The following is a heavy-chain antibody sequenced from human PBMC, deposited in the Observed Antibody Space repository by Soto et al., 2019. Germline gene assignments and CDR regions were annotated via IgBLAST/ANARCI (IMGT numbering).Heavy chain of an antibody. Sequence: SVKVSCKASGGTFSSYAISWVRQAPGQGLEWMGGIIPIFGTANYAQKFQGRVTITADESTSTAYMELSSLRSEDTAVYYCANYDSSGYYYGYYYGMDVWGQGTTVTVS. CDR3: ANYDSSGYYYGYYYGMDV. J-gene: IGHJ6*02. V-gene: IGHV1-69*13. CDR1: GGTFSSYA. D-gene: IGHD3-22*01. CDR2: IIPIFGTA.